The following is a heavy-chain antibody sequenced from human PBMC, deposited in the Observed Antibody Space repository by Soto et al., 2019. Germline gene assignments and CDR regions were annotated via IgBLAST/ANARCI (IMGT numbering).Heavy chain of an antibody. D-gene: IGHD6-25*01. V-gene: IGHV4-59*01. CDR1: GGSMINYY. Sequence: PSEPQSLTSTVSGGSMINYYWSWIRKPTGRELERNGFIYYAGSNTYNPSLNSRVTISVDTSKNQFPLILSSVTSADTAVYYCARDQLSSGLYVWFDPWGQGTLVTVSS. CDR3: ARDQLSSGLYVWFDP. CDR2: IYYAGSN. J-gene: IGHJ5*02.